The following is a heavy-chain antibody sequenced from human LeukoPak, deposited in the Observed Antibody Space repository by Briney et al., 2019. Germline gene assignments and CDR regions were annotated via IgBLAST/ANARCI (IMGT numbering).Heavy chain of an antibody. CDR3: ARGSSTSSRLTSRVAVDI. V-gene: IGHV3-66*02. Sequence: GGSLTPSCVASGFTPTSNYMGWVRPAPGKGLEWVSVIYTGGSTYYEECVKGGFTIPRNHSKAKPYFQMSSRKAEDRAVYYGARGSSTSSRLTSRVAVDIWGEQRMVTVSS. D-gene: IGHD2-2*01. J-gene: IGHJ3*02. CDR2: IYTGGST. CDR1: GFTPTSNY.